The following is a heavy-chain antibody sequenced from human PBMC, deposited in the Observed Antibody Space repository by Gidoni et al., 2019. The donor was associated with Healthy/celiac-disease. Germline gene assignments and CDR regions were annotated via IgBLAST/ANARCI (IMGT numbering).Heavy chain of an antibody. CDR1: GFPFSSYS. CDR2: ISSSSSYI. Sequence: EVQLVESGGGLVKPGGSLRFSCAASGFPFSSYSMNWVRQAPGKGLEWVSSISSSSSYIYYADSVKGRFTISRDNAKNSLYLQMNSLRAEDTAVYYCARGLAAAGTFDYWGQGTLVTVSS. V-gene: IGHV3-21*01. J-gene: IGHJ4*02. CDR3: ARGLAAAGTFDY. D-gene: IGHD6-13*01.